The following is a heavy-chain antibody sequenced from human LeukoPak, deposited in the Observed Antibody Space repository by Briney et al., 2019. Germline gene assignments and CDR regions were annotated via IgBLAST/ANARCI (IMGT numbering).Heavy chain of an antibody. CDR2: MSSSSSYI. J-gene: IGHJ4*02. Sequence: GGSLRLSCAASGFTFSSYSMNWVRQTPGKGLEWVSSMSSSSSYIYYADSVKGRFTISRDNAKNSLYLQMNSLRAEDTAVYYCTRVGYYDSSGYSDYWGQGTLVTVSS. D-gene: IGHD3-22*01. CDR3: TRVGYYDSSGYSDY. V-gene: IGHV3-21*01. CDR1: GFTFSSYS.